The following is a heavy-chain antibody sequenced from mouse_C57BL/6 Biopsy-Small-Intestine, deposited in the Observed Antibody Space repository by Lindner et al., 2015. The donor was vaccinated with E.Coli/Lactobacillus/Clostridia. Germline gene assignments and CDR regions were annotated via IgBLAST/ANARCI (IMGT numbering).Heavy chain of an antibody. J-gene: IGHJ3*01. CDR3: ATYGNFDY. CDR1: GYAFTNFL. V-gene: IGHV1-54*01. Sequence: VQLQESGAELVRPGTSVKVSCKASGYAFTNFLIEWVKQRPGQGLEWIGVINPGSGGTDYNEKIKARATLTADKSSSTAYMQLSSLTSEDSAVYFCATYGNFDYWGQGTLVTVSA. D-gene: IGHD2-1*01. CDR2: INPGSGGT.